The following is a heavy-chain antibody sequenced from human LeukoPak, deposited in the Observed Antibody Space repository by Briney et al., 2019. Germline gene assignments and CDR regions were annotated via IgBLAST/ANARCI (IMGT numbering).Heavy chain of an antibody. CDR2: IGGSGGYT. J-gene: IGHJ6*03. CDR1: GFTFSTYA. Sequence: GGSLRLSCAASGFTFSTYAMTWVRQAPGKGLEWVAAIGGSGGYTYSDSVKGRFTISRDNSKNMLYLQMNSLRAEDTAVYYCARDYYMDVWGKGTTVTVSS. V-gene: IGHV3-23*01. CDR3: ARDYYMDV.